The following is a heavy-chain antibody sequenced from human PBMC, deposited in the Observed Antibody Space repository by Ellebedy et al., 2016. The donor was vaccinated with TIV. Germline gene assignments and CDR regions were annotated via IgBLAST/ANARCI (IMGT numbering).Heavy chain of an antibody. D-gene: IGHD5-24*01. CDR3: ASATSGFDY. V-gene: IGHV3-53*01. CDR2: IYSGGST. CDR1: GFTVSSNY. J-gene: IGHJ4*02. Sequence: GESLKISCAASGFTVSSNYMSWVRPAPGKGLEWGSVIYSGGSTYYADSVKGRFTISRDNSKKTLYLQMNSLRAEDTAVYYCASATSGFDYWGQGALATVSS.